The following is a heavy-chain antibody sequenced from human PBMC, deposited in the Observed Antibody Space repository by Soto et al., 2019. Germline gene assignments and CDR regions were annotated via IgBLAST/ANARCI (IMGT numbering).Heavy chain of an antibody. CDR2: SYYTGVM. CDR3: ARVGGEWLGSDYYYNGMDV. Sequence: SETLSLTCSVSGGSIRSFYWSWIRQPPGKGLEWIGYSYYTGVMRYNPSLESRVTISVDTSKNQFSLKMSSVTAADTAVYYCARVGGEWLGSDYYYNGMDVWGQGTPVPVS. J-gene: IGHJ6*02. CDR1: GGSIRSFY. D-gene: IGHD6-19*01. V-gene: IGHV4-59*01.